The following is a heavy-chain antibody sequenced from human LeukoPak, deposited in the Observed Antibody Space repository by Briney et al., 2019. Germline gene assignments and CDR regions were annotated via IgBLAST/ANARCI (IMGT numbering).Heavy chain of an antibody. J-gene: IGHJ3*02. CDR2: ISYDGSNK. V-gene: IGHV3-30-3*01. Sequence: GGSLRLSCAASGFTFSSYAMHWVRQAPGKGLEWVAVISYDGSNKYYADSVKGRFTISRDNSKNTLYLQMNSLRAEDTAVYYCASGGDTDAFDTWGQGTMVTVSS. CDR3: ASGGDTDAFDT. D-gene: IGHD2-21*02. CDR1: GFTFSSYA.